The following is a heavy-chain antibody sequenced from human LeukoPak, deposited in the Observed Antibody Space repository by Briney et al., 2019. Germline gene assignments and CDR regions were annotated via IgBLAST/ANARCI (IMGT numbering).Heavy chain of an antibody. D-gene: IGHD2-2*01. V-gene: IGHV1-2*02. J-gene: IGHJ4*02. CDR3: ARSSRNYIVVVPAAIGY. CDR2: INPNSGGT. CDR1: GYTFTGYY. Sequence: ASVKVSCKASGYTFTGYYIHWVRQAPGQGLEWMGWINPNSGGTNYAQKFQGRVTMTRDTSISTAYMELSRLRSDDTAVYYCARSSRNYIVVVPAAIGYWGQGTLVTVSS.